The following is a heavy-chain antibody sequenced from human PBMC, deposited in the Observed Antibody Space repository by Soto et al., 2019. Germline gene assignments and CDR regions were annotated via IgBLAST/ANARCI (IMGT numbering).Heavy chain of an antibody. J-gene: IGHJ6*02. D-gene: IGHD2-2*01. V-gene: IGHV4-31*03. CDR3: ASRYCISTSCYVGYYGMDV. CDR1: GGSIRSGDYY. CDR2: IFYSGST. Sequence: SETLSLTCTVSGGSIRSGDYYWSWIRQHPGKGLEWIGYIFYSGSTYYNPSLKSRVTISVDKSKNQFSLKLSSVTAADTAVYYCASRYCISTSCYVGYYGMDVWGQGTTVTVSS.